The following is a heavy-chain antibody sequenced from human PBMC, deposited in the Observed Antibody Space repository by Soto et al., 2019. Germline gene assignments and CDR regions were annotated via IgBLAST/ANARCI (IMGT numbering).Heavy chain of an antibody. D-gene: IGHD3-10*01. J-gene: IGHJ4*02. CDR2: ISGGDT. CDR1: GFGFNDYA. V-gene: IGHV3-23*01. CDR3: TKDRETAWFPDF. Sequence: EVQLLESGGDLVQPGGSLRLSCAASGFGFNDYALSWVRQAPGKGLEWVSTISGGDTYYADFVKGRFTISRDISKNTLYLQMDGLRAEDTAIYYCTKDRETAWFPDFWGQGTLVTVSS.